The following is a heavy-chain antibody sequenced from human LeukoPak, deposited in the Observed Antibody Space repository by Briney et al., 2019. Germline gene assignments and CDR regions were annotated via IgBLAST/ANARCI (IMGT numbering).Heavy chain of an antibody. V-gene: IGHV4-4*02. CDR1: GGSISSSNW. CDR3: ARVSGIAVAGLYYYYGMDV. D-gene: IGHD6-19*01. Sequence: SGTLSLTCAVSGGSISSSNWWSWVRQPPGKGLEWIGEIYHSGSTNYNPSLKSRVTISVDKSKNQFSQKLSSVTAADTAVYYCARVSGIAVAGLYYYYGMDVWGQGTTVTVSS. CDR2: IYHSGST. J-gene: IGHJ6*02.